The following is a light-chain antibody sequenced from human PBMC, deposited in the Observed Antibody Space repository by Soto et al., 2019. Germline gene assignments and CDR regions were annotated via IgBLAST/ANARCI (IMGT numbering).Light chain of an antibody. J-gene: IGLJ1*01. CDR2: EVN. Sequence: TPAPSASWSPAESAGCSSTANKGDVGGYNYVSWYQQHPGKAPKLMIYEVNKRPSGVPDRFSGSKSGNTASLTVSGLQAEDEADYYCSSYAASSNVFGTGTKVTVL. CDR3: SSYAASSNV. V-gene: IGLV2-8*01. CDR1: KGDVGGYNY.